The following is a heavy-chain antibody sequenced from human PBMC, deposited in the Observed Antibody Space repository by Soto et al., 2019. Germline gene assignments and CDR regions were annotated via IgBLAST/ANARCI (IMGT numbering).Heavy chain of an antibody. D-gene: IGHD2-8*01. CDR3: ARPMVAGHLYYYYYGMDV. CDR1: GFTFSSYA. CDR2: ISYDGSNK. V-gene: IGHV3-30-3*01. J-gene: IGHJ6*02. Sequence: PGGSLRLSCAASGFTFSSYAMHWVRQAPGKGLEWVAVISYDGSNKYYADSVKGRFTISRDNSKNTLYLQMNSLRAEDTAVYYCARPMVAGHLYYYYYGMDVWGQGTTVTVSS.